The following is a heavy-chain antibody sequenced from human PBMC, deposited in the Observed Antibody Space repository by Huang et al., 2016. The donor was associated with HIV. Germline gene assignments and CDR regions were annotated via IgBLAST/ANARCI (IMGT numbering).Heavy chain of an antibody. Sequence: EVQLLESGGTLVPPGGSLRLSCAASAAFGFGLSGYAIGWARQATGKGLEWVSAGRDSGRSTYYADSVRGRFTISRDNSKNTVHLQMNNLRAEDTAVYYCSTWWLSNRTPATAFDNWGRGTLVTISS. CDR1: AAFGFGLSGYA. CDR2: GRDSGRST. D-gene: IGHD2-15*01. CDR3: STWWLSNRTPATAFDN. J-gene: IGHJ4*02. V-gene: IGHV3-23*01.